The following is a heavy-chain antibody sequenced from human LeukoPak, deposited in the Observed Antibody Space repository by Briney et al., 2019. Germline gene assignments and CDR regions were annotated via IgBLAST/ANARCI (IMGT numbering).Heavy chain of an antibody. Sequence: SETLSLTCAVYGGSFSGYYWSWIRQPPGKGLEWIGEINHSGSTNYNPSLKSRVTISVGTSKNQFSLKLSSVTAADTAVYYCARGSRYYGSGTPLRYWGQGTLVTVSS. CDR3: ARGSRYYGSGTPLRY. D-gene: IGHD3-10*01. CDR2: INHSGST. J-gene: IGHJ4*02. V-gene: IGHV4-34*01. CDR1: GGSFSGYY.